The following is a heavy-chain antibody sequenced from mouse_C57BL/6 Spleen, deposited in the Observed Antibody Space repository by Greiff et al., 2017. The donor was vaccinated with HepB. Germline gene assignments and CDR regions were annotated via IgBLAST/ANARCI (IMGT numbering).Heavy chain of an antibody. D-gene: IGHD2-3*01. Sequence: VQLQQSGAELVKPGASVKLSCKASGYTFTEYTIHWVKQRSGQGLEWIGWFYPGGGCIKYNEKFKDKATLTADKSSSTVYMQLSRLTSEDSAVKFYARHEDDGYSRFAYWGQGTLVTVSA. CDR2: FYPGGGCI. J-gene: IGHJ3*01. CDR1: GYTFTEYT. CDR3: ARHEDDGYSRFAY. V-gene: IGHV1-62-2*01.